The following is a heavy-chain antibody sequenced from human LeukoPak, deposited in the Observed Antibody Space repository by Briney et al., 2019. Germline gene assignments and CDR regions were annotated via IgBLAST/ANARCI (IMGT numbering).Heavy chain of an antibody. D-gene: IGHD2-2*02. J-gene: IGHJ6*03. CDR3: ATGRNGVVPAPILGVGPWYNYHYMDV. CDR1: GGSFSSYY. Sequence: PSETLSLTCVVYGGSFSSYYWTWIRQPPGKGLEWIGEIDHSGTTNFNPSLKRGVTMSVDTSKNQFSLMVSSVTAADTAVYYCATGRNGVVPAPILGVGPWYNYHYMDVWGKGTTVTVSS. CDR2: IDHSGTT. V-gene: IGHV4-34*01.